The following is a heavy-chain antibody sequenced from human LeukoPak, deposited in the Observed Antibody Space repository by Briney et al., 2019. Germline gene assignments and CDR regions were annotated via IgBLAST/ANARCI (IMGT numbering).Heavy chain of an antibody. Sequence: GGSLRLSCAASGFTFSSTWMNWVRQAPGKGLEWVGRIKSAIDGGATDYAAPVQGRFTISRDGSQATLYLQMNGLRTEDTAVYYCTTGGDVIVAGTRAFDIWGQGTMVTVSS. V-gene: IGHV3-15*07. J-gene: IGHJ3*02. CDR1: GFTFSSTW. CDR3: TTGGDVIVAGTRAFDI. D-gene: IGHD5-12*01. CDR2: IKSAIDGGAT.